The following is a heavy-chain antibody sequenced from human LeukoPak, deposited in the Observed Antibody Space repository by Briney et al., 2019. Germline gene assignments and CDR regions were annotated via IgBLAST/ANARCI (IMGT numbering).Heavy chain of an antibody. J-gene: IGHJ4*02. CDR2: INPYSGAT. V-gene: IGHV1-2*02. Sequence: GASVKVSCKASGYTFTDYYMHWVRQAPGQGLEWMGWINPYSGATNYAQKFQGRVTMTRDTSISTAYMELSRLRSDDTAVYYCARGQIVATRRAFDYWGQGTLVTVSS. D-gene: IGHD5-12*01. CDR1: GYTFTDYY. CDR3: ARGQIVATRRAFDY.